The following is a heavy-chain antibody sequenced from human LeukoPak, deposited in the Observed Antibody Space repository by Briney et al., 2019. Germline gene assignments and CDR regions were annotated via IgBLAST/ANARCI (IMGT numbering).Heavy chain of an antibody. CDR1: GGSFSGYY. D-gene: IGHD2-2*01. V-gene: IGHV4-34*01. CDR3: ACQKSAILAFDI. J-gene: IGHJ3*02. CDR2: INHSGST. Sequence: SETLSLTCAVYGGSFSGYYWSWIRQPPGKGLEWIGEINHSGSTNYNPSLKSRVTISVDTSKNQFSLKLSSATAADTAVYYCACQKSAILAFDIWGQGTMVTVSS.